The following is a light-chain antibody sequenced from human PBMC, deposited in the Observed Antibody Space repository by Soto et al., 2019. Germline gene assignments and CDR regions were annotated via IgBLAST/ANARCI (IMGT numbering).Light chain of an antibody. CDR1: SRDVGAYNL. Sequence: QSVLTQPASVSGSPGQSITIPCSGTSRDVGAYNLVSWYQQSPGKAPKLLIYEVRHRPSGVSYRFSGSKSGNTASLTISSLLPEDEAVYFCSAFSSRNALVFGGGTKVT. J-gene: IGLJ2*01. CDR2: EVR. V-gene: IGLV2-14*01. CDR3: SAFSSRNALV.